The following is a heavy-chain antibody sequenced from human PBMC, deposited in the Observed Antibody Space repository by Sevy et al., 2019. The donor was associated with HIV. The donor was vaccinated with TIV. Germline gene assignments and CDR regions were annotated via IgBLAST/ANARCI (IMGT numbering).Heavy chain of an antibody. V-gene: IGHV3-30-3*01. CDR1: GFTFSTHA. J-gene: IGHJ4*02. CDR2: ISYDGSSQ. D-gene: IGHD6-19*01. CDR3: ARDAGYSTGWYAGY. Sequence: GGSLRLSCAASGFTFSTHAMHWVRQAPGKGLEWVAVISYDGSSQYYADSVKGRFTISRDIAKNTLYLQMNSLRAEDTAVYFCARDAGYSTGWYAGYWGQGTLVTVSS.